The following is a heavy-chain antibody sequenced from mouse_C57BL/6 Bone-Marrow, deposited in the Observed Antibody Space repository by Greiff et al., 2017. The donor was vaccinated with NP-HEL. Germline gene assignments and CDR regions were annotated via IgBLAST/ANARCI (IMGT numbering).Heavy chain of an antibody. CDR2: IHPNSGST. CDR1: GYTFTSYW. Sequence: VQLQQPGAELVKPGASVKLSCKASGYTFTSYWMHWVKQRPGQGLEWIGMIHPNSGSTNYNEKFKSKATLTVDKSSSTAYMQLSSLTSEDSAVYYCASPLYGNYWYFDVWGTGTTVTVSS. J-gene: IGHJ1*03. D-gene: IGHD2-1*01. CDR3: ASPLYGNYWYFDV. V-gene: IGHV1-64*01.